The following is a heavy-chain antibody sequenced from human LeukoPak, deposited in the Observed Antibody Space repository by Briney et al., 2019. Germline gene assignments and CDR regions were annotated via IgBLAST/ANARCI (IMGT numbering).Heavy chain of an antibody. V-gene: IGHV4-39*01. D-gene: IGHD5-18*01. J-gene: IGHJ4*02. CDR1: GASISSSSYY. Sequence: SETLSLTCTVSGASISSSSYYWGWIRQPPGKGLEWIGSIFYGGSTYNNPSLKSRVTISVDTSKNQLSLKLSSVTAADTAVYYCASVAYSYGYYFDYWGQGTLVTVSS. CDR3: ASVAYSYGYYFDY. CDR2: IFYGGST.